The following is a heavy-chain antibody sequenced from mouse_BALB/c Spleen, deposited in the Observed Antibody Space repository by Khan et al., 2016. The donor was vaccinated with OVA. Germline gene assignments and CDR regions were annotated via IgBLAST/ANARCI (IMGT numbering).Heavy chain of an antibody. J-gene: IGHJ2*01. D-gene: IGHD1-2*01. CDR3: ARTARIKY. Sequence: EVQLQESGPGLVKPSQSLSLTCTVTGYSITSGYGWNWIRQFPGNKLEWMGYISYSGSTNYNPSLKSRISITRDTSKNQFFLQFNSGTTEDTATYYCARTARIKYWGQGTTLTVSS. CDR1: GYSITSGYG. V-gene: IGHV3-2*02. CDR2: ISYSGST.